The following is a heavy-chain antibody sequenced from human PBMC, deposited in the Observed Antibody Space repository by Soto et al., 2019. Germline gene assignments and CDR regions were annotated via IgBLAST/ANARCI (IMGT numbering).Heavy chain of an antibody. D-gene: IGHD1-7*01. Sequence: NPSETLSLTCTVSGGSISSYYWSWIRQPPGKGLEWIGYIYYSGSTNYNPSLKSRVTISVDTSKNQFSLKLSSVTAADTAVYYCARFITGTTYSYYDMDVWGQGTTVTVSS. CDR2: IYYSGST. CDR3: ARFITGTTYSYYDMDV. J-gene: IGHJ6*02. V-gene: IGHV4-59*01. CDR1: GGSISSYY.